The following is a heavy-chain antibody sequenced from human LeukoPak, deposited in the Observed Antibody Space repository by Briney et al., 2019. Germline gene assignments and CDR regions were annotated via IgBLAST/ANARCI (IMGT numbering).Heavy chain of an antibody. V-gene: IGHV4-34*01. D-gene: IGHD2-2*01. J-gene: IGHJ6*03. CDR3: ARLIGVPAATKHYYYYYMDV. CDR1: GGSFSGYY. Sequence: SETLSLTCAVYGGSFSGYYSSWVRHPPGKGLEWIGEINHSGSTNYNPSLKSRVTISVDTSKNQFSLKLSSVTAADTAVYYCARLIGVPAATKHYYYYYMDVWGKGTTVTISS. CDR2: INHSGST.